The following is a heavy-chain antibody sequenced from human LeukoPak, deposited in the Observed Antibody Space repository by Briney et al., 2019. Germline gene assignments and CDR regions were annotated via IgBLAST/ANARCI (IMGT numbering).Heavy chain of an antibody. CDR2: IYSGGST. J-gene: IGHJ5*02. V-gene: IGHV3-53*01. CDR3: ARERGGLYNWFDP. Sequence: PGRSLRLSCAASGFTVSSNYMSWVRQAPGKGLEWVSVIYSGGSTYYADSVKGRFTISRDNSKNTLYLQMNSLRAEDTAVYYCARERGGLYNWFDPWGQGTLVTVSS. D-gene: IGHD3-16*01. CDR1: GFTVSSNY.